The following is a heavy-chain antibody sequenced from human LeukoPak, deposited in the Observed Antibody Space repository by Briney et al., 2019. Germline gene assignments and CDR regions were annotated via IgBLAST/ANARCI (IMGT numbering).Heavy chain of an antibody. CDR3: ARRFKSLSTSSKYYYYYYGMDV. J-gene: IGHJ6*02. V-gene: IGHV4-39*07. CDR1: GGSVSSGSYY. D-gene: IGHD2-2*01. CDR2: INHSGST. Sequence: PSETLSLTCTVSGGSVSSGSYYWSWIRQPPGKGLEWIGEINHSGSTNYNPSLKSRVTISVDTSKNQFSLKLSSVTAADTAVYYCARRFKSLSTSSKYYYYYYGMDVWGQGTTVTVSS.